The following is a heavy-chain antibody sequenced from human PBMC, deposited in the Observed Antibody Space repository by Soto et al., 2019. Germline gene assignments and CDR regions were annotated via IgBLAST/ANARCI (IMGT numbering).Heavy chain of an antibody. CDR1: GFSFSTYT. J-gene: IGHJ5*02. CDR2: ISYDGSNK. D-gene: IGHD2-2*01. V-gene: IGHV3-30*18. CDR3: AKDWYCSSIICYGFS. Sequence: GGSLRLSCAASGFSFSTYTMHWVRQAPGKGLEWVAVISYDGSNKYYGDSVKGRFTISRDNSKNTLYLQMNSLRAEDTAVYYCAKDWYCSSIICYGFSWGQGTLVTVSS.